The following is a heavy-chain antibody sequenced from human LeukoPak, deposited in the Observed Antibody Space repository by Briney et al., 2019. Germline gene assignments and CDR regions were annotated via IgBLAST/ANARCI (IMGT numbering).Heavy chain of an antibody. CDR3: ARGGGYSNAYNWFGP. V-gene: IGHV3-21*01. Sequence: GGSLRLSCSASGFAFGSYTMNWVRQAPGKGLEWVALISSSSSYIYYADSVRGRFTISRDNAKNSLYLQMNNLRAEDTALYYCARGGGYSNAYNWFGPWGQGTLVTVSS. D-gene: IGHD5-18*01. CDR1: GFAFGSYT. CDR2: ISSSSSYI. J-gene: IGHJ5*02.